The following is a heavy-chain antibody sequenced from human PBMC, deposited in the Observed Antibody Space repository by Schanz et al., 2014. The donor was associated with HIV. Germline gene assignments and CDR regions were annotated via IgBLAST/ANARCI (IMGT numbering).Heavy chain of an antibody. J-gene: IGHJ6*02. CDR3: ARGPKWEGLMDV. CDR2: IIPVFGTA. Sequence: QVQLVQSGAEVKRPGSSVKVSCKASGGTFSSYAFSWVRQAPGQGLEWMGGIIPVFGTANYAQKFQGRVTITADESTSTAYMELRSLRSEDTAVYYCARGPKWEGLMDVWGQGTTVIVSS. D-gene: IGHD1-26*01. CDR1: GGTFSSYA. V-gene: IGHV1-69*01.